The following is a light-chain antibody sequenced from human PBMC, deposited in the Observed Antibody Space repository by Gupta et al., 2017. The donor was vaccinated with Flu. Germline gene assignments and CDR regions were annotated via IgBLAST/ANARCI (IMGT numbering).Light chain of an antibody. Sequence: PPTLSCSQGERATLSCRASQSVSSYLAWYQQKPGQAPRLLIYDASNRATGIPARFSGSGSGTEFTPTISSLEPEDFAVYYCQQRSNWPRTFGQGTKVEIK. CDR2: DAS. CDR1: QSVSSY. CDR3: QQRSNWPRT. J-gene: IGKJ1*01. V-gene: IGKV3-11*01.